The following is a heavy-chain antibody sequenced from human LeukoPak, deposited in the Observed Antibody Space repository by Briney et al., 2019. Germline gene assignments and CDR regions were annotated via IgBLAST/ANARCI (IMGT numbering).Heavy chain of an antibody. CDR3: ARDRGSGSGYYAYWYFDL. D-gene: IGHD3-22*01. CDR2: IYYNGNT. CDR1: GDSISSGTPY. Sequence: SQTLSLTCTVSGDSISSGTPYWGWIRQPPGKGLEWIGNIYYNGNTYYNPSLKSRVSISADTSKNQFSLKLTSVTAADTAVYYCARDRGSGSGYYAYWYFDLWGRGTLVTVSS. V-gene: IGHV4-30-4*01. J-gene: IGHJ2*01.